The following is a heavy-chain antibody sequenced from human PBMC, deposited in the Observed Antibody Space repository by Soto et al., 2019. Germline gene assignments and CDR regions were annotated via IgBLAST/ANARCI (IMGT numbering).Heavy chain of an antibody. CDR2: ISSSSSYI. Sequence: GGSLRLSCAASGFTFSSYSMNWVRQAPGKGLEWVSSISSSSSYIYYADSVKGRFTISRDNAKNSLYLQMNSLRAEDTAVYYCARDPRRDIVVVVAARGDSEAFDIWGQGTMVTVSS. CDR3: ARDPRRDIVVVVAARGDSEAFDI. D-gene: IGHD2-15*01. J-gene: IGHJ3*02. CDR1: GFTFSSYS. V-gene: IGHV3-21*01.